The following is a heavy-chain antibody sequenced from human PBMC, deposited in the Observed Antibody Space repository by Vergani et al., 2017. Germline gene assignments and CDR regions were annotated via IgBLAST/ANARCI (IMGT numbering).Heavy chain of an antibody. CDR3: SRAAGSSSSPGWFDP. Sequence: QVQLVQSGAEVKKPGSSVKVSCKASGGTFSSYAISWVRQAPGQGLEWMGGIIPIFGTANYAQKFQGRVTLTADESTSTAYLELSSLGAEDTAVYYCSRAAGSSSSPGWFDPWGQGTLVTVSS. J-gene: IGHJ5*02. CDR2: IIPIFGTA. V-gene: IGHV1-69*01. D-gene: IGHD6-6*01. CDR1: GGTFSSYA.